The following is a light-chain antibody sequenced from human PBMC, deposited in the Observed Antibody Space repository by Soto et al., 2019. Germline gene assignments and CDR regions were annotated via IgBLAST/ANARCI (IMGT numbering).Light chain of an antibody. CDR1: QSISTW. CDR3: QQYTSYSLT. CDR2: DAS. Sequence: DRLTITCRASQSISTWLAWYQQKPGKAPKLLISDASSLESGVPSRFSGSGSGTEFTLTISSLQPDDFAAYYCQQYTSYSLTFGQGTKVDIK. J-gene: IGKJ1*01. V-gene: IGKV1-5*01.